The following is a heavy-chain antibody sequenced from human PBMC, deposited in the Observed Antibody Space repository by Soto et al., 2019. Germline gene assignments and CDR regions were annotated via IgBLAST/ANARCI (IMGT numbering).Heavy chain of an antibody. Sequence: SGTLDIGCAVYGGSVSCYYWSWIRQPPGKGLEWIGEINHSGSTNYNPSLKSRVTISVDTSKNQFSLKLSSVTAADTAVYYCARGGGSSWPNWFDPWGQGTLVTVSS. V-gene: IGHV4-34*01. J-gene: IGHJ5*02. D-gene: IGHD6-13*01. CDR2: INHSGST. CDR1: GGSVSCYY. CDR3: ARGGGSSWPNWFDP.